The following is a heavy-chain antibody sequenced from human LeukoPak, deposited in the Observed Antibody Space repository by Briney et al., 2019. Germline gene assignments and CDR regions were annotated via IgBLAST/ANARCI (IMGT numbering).Heavy chain of an antibody. J-gene: IGHJ3*02. CDR2: INHSGST. Sequence: PSETLSLTCAVYGGSFSGYYWSWIRQPPGKGLEWIGEINHSGSTNYNPSLKSRVTISVDTSKNQFSLKLSSVTAADTAVYYCARLRYFDWLHKGAFDIWGQGTMVTVSS. CDR1: GGSFSGYY. CDR3: ARLRYFDWLHKGAFDI. V-gene: IGHV4-34*01. D-gene: IGHD3-9*01.